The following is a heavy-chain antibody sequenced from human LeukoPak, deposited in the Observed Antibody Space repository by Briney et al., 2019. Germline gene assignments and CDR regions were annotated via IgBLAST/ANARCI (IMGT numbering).Heavy chain of an antibody. CDR2: IYYSGST. D-gene: IGHD6-6*01. V-gene: IGHV4-31*03. CDR1: GGSISSGGYY. J-gene: IGHJ4*02. CDR3: ARDGIGSSSGFDC. Sequence: SETLSLTCTVSGGSISSGGYYWSWIRQHPGKGLEWIGYIYYSGSTYYNPSLKSRVTISVDTSKNQFSLKLSSVTAADTAVYYCARDGIGSSSGFDCWGQGTLVTVSS.